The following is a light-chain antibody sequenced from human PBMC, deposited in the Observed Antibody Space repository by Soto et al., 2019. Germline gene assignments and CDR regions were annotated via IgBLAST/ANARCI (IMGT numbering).Light chain of an antibody. CDR1: QSISSW. CDR2: KAS. J-gene: IGKJ2*01. V-gene: IGKV1-5*03. Sequence: DIQMTQSPSTLSASVGDRVTITCRASQSISSWLAWYQQKPGEAPQLLIYKASSLESGVPSRFSGSGSGTEFTLTISSLQPDDFATYYCQEYNSYPMYTFGQVTKLEIK. CDR3: QEYNSYPMYT.